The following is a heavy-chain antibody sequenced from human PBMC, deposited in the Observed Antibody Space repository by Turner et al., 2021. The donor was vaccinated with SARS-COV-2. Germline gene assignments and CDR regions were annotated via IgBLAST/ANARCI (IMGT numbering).Heavy chain of an antibody. Sequence: QLQLQESGPGLVKPSETLSLTCTVAGGSISSSSYYWGWSRQPPGKVLEWIGSSNYRESTYYNPSLKRRGTISIDTSKNQFSLKLSSVTAADTAVYYYERLPVGYYGSGSYYHYGMDVWGQGTTVTVSS. D-gene: IGHD3-10*01. CDR2: SNYREST. CDR1: GGSISSSSYY. J-gene: IGHJ6*02. CDR3: ERLPVGYYGSGSYYHYGMDV. V-gene: IGHV4-39*01.